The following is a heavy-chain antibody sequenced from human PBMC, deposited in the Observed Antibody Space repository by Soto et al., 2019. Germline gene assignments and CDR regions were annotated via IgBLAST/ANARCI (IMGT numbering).Heavy chain of an antibody. V-gene: IGHV3-9*01. CDR2: SSWNSGSI. CDR3: AKDRGGCSSTSCYIDY. Sequence: EVQLVESGGGLVQPGRSLRLSCAASGFTFDDYAMHWVRQAPGKGLEWVSGSSWNSGSIGYADSVKGRFTISRDNAKNSLYLQMNSLRAEDTALYYCAKDRGGCSSTSCYIDYWGQGTLVTVSS. J-gene: IGHJ4*02. CDR1: GFTFDDYA. D-gene: IGHD2-2*02.